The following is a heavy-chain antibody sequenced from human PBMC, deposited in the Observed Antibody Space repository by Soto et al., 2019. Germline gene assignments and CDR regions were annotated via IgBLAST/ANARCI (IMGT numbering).Heavy chain of an antibody. V-gene: IGHV4-31*03. CDR1: GGSISSGGYY. CDR2: TYYSGST. Sequence: QVQLQESGPGLVKPSQTLSLTCTVSGGSISSGGYYWSWIRHHPGRARGGIGYTYYSGSTYYNPSLKSRVTISVDTSKNQFSLKLSSVTAADTAVYYCARDRRARYYYGSGMSNWFDPWGQGTLVTVSS. J-gene: IGHJ5*02. CDR3: ARDRRARYYYGSGMSNWFDP. D-gene: IGHD3-10*01.